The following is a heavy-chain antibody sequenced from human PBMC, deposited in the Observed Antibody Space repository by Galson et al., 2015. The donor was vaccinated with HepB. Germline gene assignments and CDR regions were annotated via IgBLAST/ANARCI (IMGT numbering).Heavy chain of an antibody. CDR2: ISRSSVNI. CDR3: ARDWAGYYDATGYQGY. J-gene: IGHJ4*02. CDR1: GFTFSSYA. D-gene: IGHD3-22*01. Sequence: LRLSCAASGFTFSSYAMNWVRQAPGKGLEWVSYISRSSVNIYYTDSVRGRFTISRDNAKNSLYLQMNSLRDEDTAVYYCARDWAGYYDATGYQGYWGQGTLVTVSS. V-gene: IGHV3-48*02.